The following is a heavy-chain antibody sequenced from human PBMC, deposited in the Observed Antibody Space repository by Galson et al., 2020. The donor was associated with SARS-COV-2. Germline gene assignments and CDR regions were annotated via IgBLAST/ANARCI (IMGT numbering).Heavy chain of an antibody. V-gene: IGHV4-61*02. Sequence: SETLSLTCTVSGGSIISGAYYWSWIRQPAGKGLEWIGRIYTTTGGTNYNPSLKSRVTISVDGSKNQFSLRLRSVTAADTAVYYCARVHLRSSCHYREFYFDSWGQGSLVTVSS. J-gene: IGHJ4*01. CDR3: ARVHLRSSCHYREFYFDS. CDR1: GGSIISGAYY. D-gene: IGHD3-22*01. CDR2: IYTTTGGT.